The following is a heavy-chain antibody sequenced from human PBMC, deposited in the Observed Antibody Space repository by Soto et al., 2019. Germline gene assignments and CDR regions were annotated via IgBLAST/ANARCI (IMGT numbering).Heavy chain of an antibody. J-gene: IGHJ5*02. CDR1: LYSFNDYG. V-gene: IGHV5-51*01. D-gene: IGHD2-21*01. Sequence: SMKVSFRSSLYSFNDYGSGWVPHIPRKGLEWMGLIYPGDSDTRYSPSSQGQVTISADNSIRAAYLPWSSLRASATAMYYCARRSSTYLNEVIYDPWGQGTRVNVSS. CDR3: ARRSSTYLNEVIYDP. CDR2: IYPGDSDT.